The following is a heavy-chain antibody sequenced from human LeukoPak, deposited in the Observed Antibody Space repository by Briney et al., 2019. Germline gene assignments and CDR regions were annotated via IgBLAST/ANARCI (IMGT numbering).Heavy chain of an antibody. D-gene: IGHD2-15*01. CDR2: ISGSGGST. Sequence: GGSLRLSCAASGFTFSSYAMSWVRQAPGKGLEWVSGISGSGGSTYYADSVKGRFTISRDNSKKTLYLQMNSLRAEDTAAYYCTKDWWYANSPWYFDLWGRGTLVTVSS. CDR3: TKDWWYANSPWYFDL. J-gene: IGHJ2*01. V-gene: IGHV3-23*01. CDR1: GFTFSSYA.